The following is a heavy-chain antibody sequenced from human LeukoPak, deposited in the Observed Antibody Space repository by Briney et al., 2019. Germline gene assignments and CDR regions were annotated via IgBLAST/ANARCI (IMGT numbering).Heavy chain of an antibody. CDR3: ARVRRIAARGKGAFDY. J-gene: IGHJ4*02. D-gene: IGHD6-6*01. Sequence: SQTLSLTCTVSGGSISSGSYYWSWIRQPAGKGLEWIGRIYTSGSTNYNPSLKRRVTISVDTSKNQFSLKLSSVTAADTAVYYCARVRRIAARGKGAFDYWGQGTLVTVSS. V-gene: IGHV4-61*02. CDR1: GGSISSGSYY. CDR2: IYTSGST.